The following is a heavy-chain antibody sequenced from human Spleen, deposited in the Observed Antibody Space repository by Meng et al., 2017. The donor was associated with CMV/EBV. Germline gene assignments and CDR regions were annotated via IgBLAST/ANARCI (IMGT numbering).Heavy chain of an antibody. D-gene: IGHD1-26*01. CDR1: GFTFSSYA. CDR3: ARGGDY. J-gene: IGHJ4*02. Sequence: GESLKISCAASGFTFSSYAMSWVRQAPGKGLEWVSAISGSGGSTYYADSVKGRFTISRDNSESTLYLQMNSLRAEDTAVYYCARGGDYWGQGTLVTVSS. V-gene: IGHV3-23*01. CDR2: ISGSGGST.